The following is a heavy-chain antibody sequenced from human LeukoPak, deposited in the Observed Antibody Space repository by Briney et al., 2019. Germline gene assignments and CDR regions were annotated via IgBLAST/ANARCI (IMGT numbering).Heavy chain of an antibody. CDR1: SYSSTSYW. CDR2: IYHGDSDT. D-gene: IGHD4-23*01. J-gene: IGHJ4*02. V-gene: IGHV5-51*01. Sequence: AEALKISCTGSSYSSTSYWIGWGRPTPGKGRGWMGIIYHGDSDTRYSPSSQCQVNTSAHKAISTAYLQWSSLKASDTAVYYCARPRGYGGNAFCGWGQVTLVTASS. CDR3: ARPRGYGGNAFCG.